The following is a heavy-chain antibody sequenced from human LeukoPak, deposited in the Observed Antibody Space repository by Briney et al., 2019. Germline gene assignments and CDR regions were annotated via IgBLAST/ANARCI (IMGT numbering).Heavy chain of an antibody. V-gene: IGHV1-18*01. CDR2: ISAYNGNT. CDR1: DYTLTKYG. Sequence: ASVKVSCKASDYTLTKYGITWVRQAPGQGLEWMGWISAYNGNTDYAQKLQGRVTMTTDTSTSTAYMELRSLRSDDTAVYYCARTAQYGSSWSDYWGQGTLVTVSS. CDR3: ARTAQYGSSWSDY. J-gene: IGHJ4*02. D-gene: IGHD6-13*01.